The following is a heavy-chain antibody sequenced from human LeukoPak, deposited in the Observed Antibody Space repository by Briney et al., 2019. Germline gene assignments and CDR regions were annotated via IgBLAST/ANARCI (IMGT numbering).Heavy chain of an antibody. CDR3: AREKYEGSGSHYFALDV. D-gene: IGHD3-10*01. CDR2: IWFDGSNK. Sequence: GGSLRLSCEASGRTIGLYGMFWVRQAPGKGLEWVAAIWFDGSNKYYADSVKGRFTISRDNSRNTVLLQMDSLSAEDTAVYYCAREKYEGSGSHYFALDVGGQGTMVIVSS. V-gene: IGHV3-33*07. CDR1: GRTIGLYG. J-gene: IGHJ6*02.